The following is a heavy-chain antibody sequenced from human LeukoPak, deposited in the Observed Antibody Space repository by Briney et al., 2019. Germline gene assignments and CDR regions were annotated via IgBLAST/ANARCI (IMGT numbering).Heavy chain of an antibody. V-gene: IGHV3-21*01. CDR1: GFTFNSYT. CDR2: ISSSTSYI. CDR3: ARVDNYGGNPPDY. Sequence: PGGSLRLSCAASGFTFNSYTMYWVRQAPGKGLEWVSSISSSTSYIYYAGSVKGRFTISRDNAKNSLYLQMNSLRAEDTAVYYCARVDNYGGNPPDYWGQGTLVTVSS. D-gene: IGHD4-23*01. J-gene: IGHJ4*02.